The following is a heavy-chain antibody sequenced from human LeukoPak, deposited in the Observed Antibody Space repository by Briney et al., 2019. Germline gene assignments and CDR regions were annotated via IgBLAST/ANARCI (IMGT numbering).Heavy chain of an antibody. CDR2: ISAYNGNT. CDR3: ATDDIAVAGTNFDY. Sequence: ASVKVSRKASGYTFTSYGISWVRQAPGQGLEWMGWISAYNGNTNYAHHRQGRVTMTTDTSTSTAYMELRSLISDDTAVYFCATDDIAVAGTNFDYWGQGTLVTVSS. D-gene: IGHD6-19*01. CDR1: GYTFTSYG. V-gene: IGHV1-18*01. J-gene: IGHJ4*02.